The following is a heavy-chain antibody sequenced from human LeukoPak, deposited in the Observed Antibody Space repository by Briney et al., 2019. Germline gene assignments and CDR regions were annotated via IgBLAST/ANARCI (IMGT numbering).Heavy chain of an antibody. J-gene: IGHJ6*02. V-gene: IGHV4-39*01. D-gene: IGHD2-15*01. CDR1: GGSISSSGYY. Sequence: SETLSLTCTVSGGSISSSGYYWGWIRQPPGKGLEWIGSIDYSGSTCYNPSLKSRVTISVDTSKNQFSLRLSSVTAADTAFYYCARRTPPYYYGMDVWGQGTTVTVSS. CDR3: ARRTPPYYYGMDV. CDR2: IDYSGST.